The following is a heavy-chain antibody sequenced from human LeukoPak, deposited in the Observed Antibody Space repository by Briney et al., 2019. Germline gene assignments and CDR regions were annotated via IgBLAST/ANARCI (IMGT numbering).Heavy chain of an antibody. D-gene: IGHD2-2*01. CDR2: TNPSGGST. V-gene: IGHV1-46*01. CDR1: GYTFTSYY. CDR3: ARGDGGFYCSSTSCYGGYFDY. Sequence: GASVKVSCKASGYTFTSYYMHWVRQAPGQGLEWMGVTNPSGGSTNYAQKFQGRVTMTRDTSTSTVYMELSSLRSEDTAVYYCARGDGGFYCSSTSCYGGYFDYWGQGTLVTVSS. J-gene: IGHJ4*02.